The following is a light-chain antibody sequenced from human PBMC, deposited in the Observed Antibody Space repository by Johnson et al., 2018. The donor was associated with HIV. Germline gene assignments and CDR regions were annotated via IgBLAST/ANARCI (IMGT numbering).Light chain of an antibody. J-gene: IGLJ1*01. CDR3: GTWDSSLSASV. CDR1: TYNIGNNY. Sequence: QSVLTQPPSVSAAPGQKVTISCSGSTYNIGNNYVSWYQQLPGTAPTLLIYEKNKRPSGIPDRFSASKSGTSATLDITGLQTGDEADYYCGTWDSSLSASVFGTGTKVTVL. CDR2: EKN. V-gene: IGLV1-51*02.